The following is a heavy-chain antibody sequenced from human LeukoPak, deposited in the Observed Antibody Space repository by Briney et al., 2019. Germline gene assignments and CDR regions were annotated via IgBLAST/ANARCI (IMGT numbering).Heavy chain of an antibody. Sequence: GGSLRLSCAASGFTFSSYDIHWVRQATGKGLEWDSGIGTAGEIYYPGSVKGRFTISGENAKNSLYLQMNSLRAGDTAVYYCARAAYSSTWYSRYFDLWGRGTLVTVSS. J-gene: IGHJ2*01. D-gene: IGHD6-13*01. V-gene: IGHV3-13*01. CDR1: GFTFSSYD. CDR3: ARAAYSSTWYSRYFDL. CDR2: IGTAGEI.